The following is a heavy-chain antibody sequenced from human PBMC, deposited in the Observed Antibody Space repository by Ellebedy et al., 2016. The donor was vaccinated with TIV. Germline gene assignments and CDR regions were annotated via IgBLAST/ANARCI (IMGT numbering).Heavy chain of an antibody. CDR2: IIPIFGTA. V-gene: IGHV1-69*13. CDR3: ARERGRNDPSYYYYYYMDV. CDR1: GGTFSSYA. D-gene: IGHD1-1*01. Sequence: SVKVSXKASGGTFSSYAISWVRQAPGQGLEWMGGIIPIFGTANYAQKFQGRVTITADESTSTAYMELSSLRSEDTAVYYCARERGRNDPSYYYYYYMDVWGKGTTVTVSS. J-gene: IGHJ6*03.